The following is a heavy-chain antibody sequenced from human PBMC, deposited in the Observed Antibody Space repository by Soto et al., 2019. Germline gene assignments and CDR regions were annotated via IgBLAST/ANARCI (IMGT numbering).Heavy chain of an antibody. CDR2: ISYSGST. V-gene: IGHV4-31*03. J-gene: IGHJ5*02. Sequence: PSETLSLTCTVSGGSISSGGYYWSWIRQHPGTGLEWIGHISYSGSTYYNTSLKSRVIISVDTSKNQFSLKLSSVSAADTAVYYCARTPDSGRNWFDPWGQGTQVXVSS. D-gene: IGHD6-19*01. CDR3: ARTPDSGRNWFDP. CDR1: GGSISSGGYY.